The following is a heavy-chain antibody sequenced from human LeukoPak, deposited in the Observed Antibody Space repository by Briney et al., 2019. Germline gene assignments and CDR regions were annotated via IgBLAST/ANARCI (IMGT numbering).Heavy chain of an antibody. Sequence: GGSLRLSCTASGFTFSDYYMSWIRQASGKGLEWVGRIGSKPNNYATEYAAPVKGRFTISRDESKNTAYLQMNSLKTEDTAMYYCTRHGRFSNGYQAFDYWGQGILVIVSS. D-gene: IGHD3-22*01. J-gene: IGHJ4*02. CDR1: GFTFSDYY. CDR2: IGSKPNNYAT. CDR3: TRHGRFSNGYQAFDY. V-gene: IGHV3-73*01.